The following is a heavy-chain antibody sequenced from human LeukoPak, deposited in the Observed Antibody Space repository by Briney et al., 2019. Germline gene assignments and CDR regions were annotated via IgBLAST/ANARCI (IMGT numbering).Heavy chain of an antibody. J-gene: IGHJ4*02. CDR3: ARSPITFGGVIDKYDDY. D-gene: IGHD3-16*02. V-gene: IGHV4-30-4*01. CDR1: GGSISSGDYY. CDR2: IYYSGST. Sequence: SETLSLTCTVSGGSISSGDYYWSWIRQPPGKGLEWIGYIYYSGSTYYNPSLKSRVTISVDTSKNQFSLKLSSVTAADTAVYYCARSPITFGGVIDKYDDYWGQGTLVTVSS.